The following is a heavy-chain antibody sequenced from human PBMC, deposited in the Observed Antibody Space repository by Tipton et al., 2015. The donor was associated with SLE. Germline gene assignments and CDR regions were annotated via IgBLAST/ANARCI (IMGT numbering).Heavy chain of an antibody. CDR1: GFTFSSYS. D-gene: IGHD6-19*01. J-gene: IGHJ4*02. CDR3: ARGRGIAVAGLDY. CDR2: ISSSSSYI. V-gene: IGHV3-21*06. Sequence: GSLRLSCAASGFTFSSYSMNWVRQAPGKGLEWVSSISSSSSYIHHADSVKGRFTISRDNAKNSLYLQMDSLRAEDTAIYYCARGRGIAVAGLDYWGQGTPVTVSS.